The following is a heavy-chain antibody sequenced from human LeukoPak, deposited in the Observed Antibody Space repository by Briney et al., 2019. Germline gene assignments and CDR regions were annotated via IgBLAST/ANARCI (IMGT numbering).Heavy chain of an antibody. CDR3: RGIAAAATFDY. V-gene: IGHV3-23*01. J-gene: IGHJ4*02. CDR1: GFTFSSYA. D-gene: IGHD6-13*01. CDR2: ISGSGGST. Sequence: GGSLRLSCAASGFTFSSYAMSWVRQAPGKGLEWVSAISGSGGSTYYADPVKGRFTISRDNSKNTLYLQMNSLRAEDTAVYYCRGIAAAATFDYWGQGTLVTVSS.